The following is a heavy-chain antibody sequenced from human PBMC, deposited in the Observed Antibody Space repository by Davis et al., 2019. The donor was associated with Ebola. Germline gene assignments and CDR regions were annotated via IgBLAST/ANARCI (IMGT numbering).Heavy chain of an antibody. Sequence: GGSLRLSCAASGFIFSSYVMSWVRQAPGKGPEWVASISGSGASTYYADSVKGRFTISRDNSEDTLFLQMNSLRVEDTAMYYCAKGNYDSSGYWGYWFDPWGQGTLVTVTS. CDR3: AKGNYDSSGYWGYWFDP. V-gene: IGHV3-23*01. D-gene: IGHD3-22*01. J-gene: IGHJ5*02. CDR1: GFIFSSYV. CDR2: ISGSGAST.